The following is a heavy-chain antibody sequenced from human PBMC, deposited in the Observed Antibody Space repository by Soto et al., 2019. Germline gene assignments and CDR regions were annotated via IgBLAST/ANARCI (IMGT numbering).Heavy chain of an antibody. CDR1: GYTFTSYG. V-gene: IGHV1-18*01. J-gene: IGHJ4*02. CDR3: ARTQYYYGSGSPPDY. CDR2: ISAYNGNT. Sequence: QVQLVQSGAEVKKPGASVKVSCKASGYTFTSYGICWVRQAPGQGLEWMGWISAYNGNTNYAQKLQGRVTMTTDTSTSTAYMELRSLRSDDTAVYYCARTQYYYGSGSPPDYWGQGTLVTVSS. D-gene: IGHD3-10*01.